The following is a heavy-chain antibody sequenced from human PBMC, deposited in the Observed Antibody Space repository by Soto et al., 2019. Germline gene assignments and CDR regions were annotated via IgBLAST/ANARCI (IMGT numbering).Heavy chain of an antibody. D-gene: IGHD2-2*02. CDR3: AKDSTPTYCSSTSCYRVRGHFYY. V-gene: IGHV3-23*01. CDR1: GFTFSSYA. CDR2: ISGSGGST. J-gene: IGHJ4*02. Sequence: LGGSLRLSCAASGFTFSSYAMSWVRQAPGKGLELVSAISGSGGSTYYADSAKGRFTISRDNSKNTLYLQMNSLRAEDTAVYYCAKDSTPTYCSSTSCYRVRGHFYYWGQGTLVTVYS.